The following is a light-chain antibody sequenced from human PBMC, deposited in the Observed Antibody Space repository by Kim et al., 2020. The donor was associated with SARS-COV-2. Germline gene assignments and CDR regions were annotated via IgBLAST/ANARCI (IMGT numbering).Light chain of an antibody. CDR3: QQYNSYWYS. CDR2: DAS. CDR1: QNLEIC. J-gene: IGKJ2*01. Sequence: ASLGSRVTITRRASQNLEICVAWYQQNPGHPPKLLIYDASILESGVPSRFSGNGSGTEFTLTISNLQPDDFATYYCQQYNSYWYSFGQGTKLEI. V-gene: IGKV1-5*01.